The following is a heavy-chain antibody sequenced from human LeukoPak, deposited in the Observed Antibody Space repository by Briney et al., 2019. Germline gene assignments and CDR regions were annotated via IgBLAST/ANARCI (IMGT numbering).Heavy chain of an antibody. CDR1: GDSISSYY. CDR3: ARVEVRPMVRGLIDY. Sequence: SETLSLTCTVSGDSISSYYWSWIRQPPGKGLEWIGYIYYSGSTNYNPSLKSRVTISVDTSKNQFSLKLSSVTAADTAVYYCARVEVRPMVRGLIDYWGQGTLVTVSS. CDR2: IYYSGST. V-gene: IGHV4-59*01. J-gene: IGHJ4*02. D-gene: IGHD3-10*01.